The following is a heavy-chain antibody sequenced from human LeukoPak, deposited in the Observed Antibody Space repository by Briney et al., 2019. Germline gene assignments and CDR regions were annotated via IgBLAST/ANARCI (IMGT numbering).Heavy chain of an antibody. CDR3: ARERAYYDILPRWFDP. CDR1: GGSFSSYY. Sequence: SETLSLTCTVSGGSFSSYYWSWIRQPAGKGLEWIGRIYTSGSTNYNPSLKSRVTISLDTSKNQFSLKLSSVTAADTAVYYCARERAYYDILPRWFDPWGQGTLVTVSS. D-gene: IGHD3-9*01. J-gene: IGHJ5*02. V-gene: IGHV4-4*07. CDR2: IYTSGST.